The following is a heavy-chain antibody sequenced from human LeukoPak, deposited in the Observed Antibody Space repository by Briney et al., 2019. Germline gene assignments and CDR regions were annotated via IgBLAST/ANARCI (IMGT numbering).Heavy chain of an antibody. D-gene: IGHD6-19*01. V-gene: IGHV3-23*01. J-gene: IGHJ4*02. Sequence: GESLKISCKGSGYSFTSYWIGWVRQAPGKGLEWVSAISGSGGSTYYADSVKGRFTISRDNSKNTLFLQMNSLRAEDTAVYYCAKDLRWLVRGNFDYWGQGTLVTVSS. CDR3: AKDLRWLVRGNFDY. CDR2: ISGSGGST. CDR1: GYSFTSYW.